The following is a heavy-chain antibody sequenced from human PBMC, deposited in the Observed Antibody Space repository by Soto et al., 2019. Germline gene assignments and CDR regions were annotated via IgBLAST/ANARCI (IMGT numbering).Heavy chain of an antibody. V-gene: IGHV3-7*01. CDR3: ARGEYSSSWYVGY. J-gene: IGHJ4*02. Sequence: GGSLRLSCAASGFTFSSYWMSWVRQAPGKGLEWVANIKQDGSEKYYVDSVKGRFTISRDNAKNSLYLQMNSLRAEDTAVYYCARGEYSSSWYVGYWGQGTLVTVSS. D-gene: IGHD6-13*01. CDR1: GFTFSSYW. CDR2: IKQDGSEK.